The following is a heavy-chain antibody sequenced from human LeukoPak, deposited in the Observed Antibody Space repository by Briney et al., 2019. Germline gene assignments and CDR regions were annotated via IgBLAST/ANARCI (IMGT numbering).Heavy chain of an antibody. J-gene: IGHJ5*02. CDR1: GDSISSGGYY. V-gene: IGHV4-30-2*06. CDR2: IYHSGST. D-gene: IGHD3-10*01. CDR3: ARTITMVRGVTEEVDWFDP. Sequence: SETLSLTCSDSGDSISSGGYYWSWIRQSPGKGLEWIGEIYHSGSTNYNPSLKSRVTISVDKSKNQFSLKLSSVTAADTAVYYCARTITMVRGVTEEVDWFDPWGQGTLVTVSS.